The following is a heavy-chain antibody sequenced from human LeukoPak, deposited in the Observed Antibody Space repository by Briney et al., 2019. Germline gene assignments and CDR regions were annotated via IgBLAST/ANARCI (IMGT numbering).Heavy chain of an antibody. J-gene: IGHJ5*02. V-gene: IGHV4-61*09. Sequence: PSETLSLTCTVSGGSISSGSYDWYWIRQPAGKGLEWIGHIYTSGSMNYNPSLKSRVTISVDTSKNQFSLKLSSVTAADTAVYYCAAFSGWYNHWGQGTLVTVSS. D-gene: IGHD6-19*01. CDR3: AAFSGWYNH. CDR2: IYTSGSM. CDR1: GGSISSGSYD.